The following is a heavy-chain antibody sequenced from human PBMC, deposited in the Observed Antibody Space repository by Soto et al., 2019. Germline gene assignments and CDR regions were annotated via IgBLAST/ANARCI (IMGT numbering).Heavy chain of an antibody. Sequence: PGGSLRLSCAASGFTFISYGMHWVRQAPGKGLEWVAVISYDGSNKYYADSVKGRFTISRDNSKNTLYLQMNSLRAEDTAVYYCAKVIVQWLNLMDVWGQGTTVTVSS. CDR2: ISYDGSNK. CDR3: AKVIVQWLNLMDV. V-gene: IGHV3-30*18. J-gene: IGHJ6*02. CDR1: GFTFISYG. D-gene: IGHD6-19*01.